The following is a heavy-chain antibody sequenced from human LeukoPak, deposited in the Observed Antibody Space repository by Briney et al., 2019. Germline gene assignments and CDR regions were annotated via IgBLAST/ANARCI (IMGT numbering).Heavy chain of an antibody. CDR2: IYTSGST. D-gene: IGHD1-26*01. CDR3: ARDQGSYPYCFDS. CDR1: GGSISSYY. Sequence: SETLSLTCTVSGGSISSYYWSWTRQPAGKGLEWIGRIYTSGSTSYNPSLKSRVTMSVDTSKNQFSLQLSSVTAADTAVYYCARDQGSYPYCFDSWGQGTLVTVSS. V-gene: IGHV4-4*07. J-gene: IGHJ4*02.